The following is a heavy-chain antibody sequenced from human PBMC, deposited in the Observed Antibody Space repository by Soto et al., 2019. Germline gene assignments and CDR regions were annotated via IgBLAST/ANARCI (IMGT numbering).Heavy chain of an antibody. D-gene: IGHD3-10*01. CDR2: IFHDGTA. CDR1: GVSISSGNW. Sequence: SETLSLTCAVSGVSISSGNWLTWVRQSPQRGLEYIGEIFHDGTANYYPSFERRVAISVDTSKNQFSLKLTSVTAADTAIYFCARLVYDTRLNYMYFDFWGQGTLVTVSS. V-gene: IGHV4-4*02. J-gene: IGHJ4*02. CDR3: ARLVYDTRLNYMYFDF.